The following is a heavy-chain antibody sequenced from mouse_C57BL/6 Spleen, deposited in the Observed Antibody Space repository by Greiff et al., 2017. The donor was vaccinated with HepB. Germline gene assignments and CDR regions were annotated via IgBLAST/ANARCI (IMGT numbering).Heavy chain of an antibody. CDR2: ISSGGDYI. V-gene: IGHV5-9-1*02. D-gene: IGHD2-1*01. CDR3: TGIYYGIHAFAY. CDR1: GFTFSSYA. J-gene: IGHJ3*01. Sequence: EVKLMESGEGLVKPGGSLKLSCAASGFTFSSYAMSWVRQTPEKRLEWVAYISSGGDYIYYADTVKGRFTISRDNARNTLYLQMSSLKSEDTAMYYCTGIYYGIHAFAYWGQGTLVTVSA.